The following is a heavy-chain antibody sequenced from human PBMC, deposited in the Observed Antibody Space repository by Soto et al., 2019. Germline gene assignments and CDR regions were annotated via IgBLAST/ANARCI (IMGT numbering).Heavy chain of an antibody. D-gene: IGHD4-17*01. Sequence: QVQLQQWGAGLLKPSETLSLTCAVYGGSFSGYYWSWIRQPPGKGLEWIGEINHSGSTNYNPSLKSRVTISVDTSKNQFSLKLSSVTAADTAVYYCARGPRVLRWSDWGQGTLVTVCS. CDR1: GGSFSGYY. CDR2: INHSGST. CDR3: ARGPRVLRWSD. J-gene: IGHJ4*02. V-gene: IGHV4-34*01.